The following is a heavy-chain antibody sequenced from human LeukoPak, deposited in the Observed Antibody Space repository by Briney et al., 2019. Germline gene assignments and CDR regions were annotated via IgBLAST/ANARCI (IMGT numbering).Heavy chain of an antibody. J-gene: IGHJ4*02. Sequence: GGSLRLSCAASGFIFTNYASTWVRQAPGKGLEWVSLISGSGGSTYYADSVKGRFTISRDNSKNTLYLQMNSLRDDDTAVYYCVRGVGVSRFNYLDSWGQGTLVIVSS. CDR2: ISGSGGST. CDR3: VRGVGVSRFNYLDS. D-gene: IGHD6-13*01. V-gene: IGHV3-23*01. CDR1: GFIFTNYA.